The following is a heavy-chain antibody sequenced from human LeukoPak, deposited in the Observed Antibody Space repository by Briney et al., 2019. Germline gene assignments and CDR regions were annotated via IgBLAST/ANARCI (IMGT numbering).Heavy chain of an antibody. CDR2: INPNSGGT. CDR3: ATTSGWYKDFDY. CDR1: GYTFTSYG. Sequence: ASVTVSCKASGYTFTSYGISWVRQAPGQGLEWMGWINPNSGGTNYAQKFQGRVTMTRDTSISTAYMELSRLRSDDTAVYYCATTSGWYKDFDYWGQGTLVTVSS. V-gene: IGHV1-2*02. D-gene: IGHD6-19*01. J-gene: IGHJ4*02.